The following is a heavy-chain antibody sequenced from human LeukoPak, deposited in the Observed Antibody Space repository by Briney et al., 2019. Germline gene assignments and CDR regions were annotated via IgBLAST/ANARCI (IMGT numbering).Heavy chain of an antibody. J-gene: IGHJ4*02. V-gene: IGHV4-39*07. CDR1: GGSISSNSYY. D-gene: IGHD2-21*01. CDR2: INHSGST. Sequence: PSETLSLTCTVSGGSISSNSYYWSWIRQPPGKGLEWIGEINHSGSTNYNPSLKSRVTISVDTSKNQFSLKLSSVTAADTAVYYCARGRRGVKPFDYWGQGTLVTVSS. CDR3: ARGRRGVKPFDY.